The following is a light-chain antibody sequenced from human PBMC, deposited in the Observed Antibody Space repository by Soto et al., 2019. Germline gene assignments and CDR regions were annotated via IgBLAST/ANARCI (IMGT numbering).Light chain of an antibody. CDR2: GVS. V-gene: IGKV3D-15*01. J-gene: IGKJ2*01. CDR3: QQYNNSPPRYT. CDR1: QSVTNN. Sequence: ELVMTQSPATLSVSPGERATLSCRASQSVTNNLAWYQQKPGQPPKLVLYGVSTRAAGIPARFNGSGSGTEFTLTISCLQSEDFAVYYCQQYNNSPPRYTFGQGTKLEIK.